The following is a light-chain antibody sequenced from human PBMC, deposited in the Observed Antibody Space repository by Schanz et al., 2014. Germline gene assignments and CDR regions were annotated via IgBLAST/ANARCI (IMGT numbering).Light chain of an antibody. V-gene: IGLV2-11*01. J-gene: IGLJ2*01. CDR2: DVS. CDR1: SSDVGGYNY. CDR3: SSYAGSDSWV. Sequence: QSALTQPRSVSGSPGQSVTISCTGTSSDVGGYNYVSWYQQHPGKAPKLMIYDVSKRPSGVSNRFSGSKSGNTASLTISGLQAEDEADYYCSSYAGSDSWVFGGGTKVTVL.